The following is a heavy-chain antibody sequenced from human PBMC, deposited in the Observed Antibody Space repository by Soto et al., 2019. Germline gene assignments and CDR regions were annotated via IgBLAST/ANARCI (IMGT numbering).Heavy chain of an antibody. Sequence: GGSLRLSCAASGFTFSGYAMGWVRQGPGKGLEWVAVVSIGGSTHYADSVRGRFTISRDNSKNTLSLQMNSLTAEDTAVYFCAKRRGAGGHFDYWGQGALVTVSS. V-gene: IGHV3-23*01. D-gene: IGHD2-15*01. CDR1: GFTFSGYA. J-gene: IGHJ4*02. CDR2: VSIGGST. CDR3: AKRRGAGGHFDY.